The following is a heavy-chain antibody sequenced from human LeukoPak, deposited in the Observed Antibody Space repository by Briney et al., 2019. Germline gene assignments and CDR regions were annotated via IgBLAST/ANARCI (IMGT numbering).Heavy chain of an antibody. D-gene: IGHD5-24*01. CDR3: ARGRRDGYTLYYMDV. CDR1: DGSIISSSYY. J-gene: IGHJ6*03. V-gene: IGHV4-39*01. CDR2: IYYSGGT. Sequence: SETLSLTCTVSDGSIISSSYYWGWIRQPPGKGLEWIGSIYYSGGTYYNPSVKSRVTISVDTSKNQFSLKLSSVTAADTAVYYCARGRRDGYTLYYMDVWGKGTTVSISS.